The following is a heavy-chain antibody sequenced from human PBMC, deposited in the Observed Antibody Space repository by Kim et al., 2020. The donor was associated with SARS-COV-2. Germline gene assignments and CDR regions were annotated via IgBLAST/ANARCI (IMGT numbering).Heavy chain of an antibody. CDR3: AKEYGDYVSYYYGMDV. V-gene: IGHV3-43*01. CDR1: GFTFDDYT. CDR2: ISWDGGST. J-gene: IGHJ6*02. Sequence: GGSLRLSCAASGFTFDDYTMHWVRQAPGKGLELVSLISWDGGSTYYADTVKGRFTISRDNSKNSMYLQMNSLRTEDTALYYCAKEYGDYVSYYYGMDVWGQGTTVTVSS. D-gene: IGHD4-17*01.